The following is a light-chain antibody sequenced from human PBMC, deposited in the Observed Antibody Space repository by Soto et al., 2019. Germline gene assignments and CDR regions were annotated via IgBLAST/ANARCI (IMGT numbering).Light chain of an antibody. Sequence: QSVLTQPPSASGSPGQSVTISCTGTSSDVGGYNYVSWYQHHPGKAPKVMIYEVSTRPSGVPDRFSGSKSGNTASLTVSGLQAEDEADYYCSSYAGSDAWVFGGGTKLTVL. CDR3: SSYAGSDAWV. CDR2: EVS. J-gene: IGLJ3*02. V-gene: IGLV2-8*01. CDR1: SSDVGGYNY.